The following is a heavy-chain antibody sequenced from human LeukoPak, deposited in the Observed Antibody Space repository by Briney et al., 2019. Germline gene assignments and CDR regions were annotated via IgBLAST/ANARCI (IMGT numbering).Heavy chain of an antibody. CDR1: GFTFSSYG. CDR3: ARDRGIAVAGHDY. D-gene: IGHD6-19*01. J-gene: IGHJ4*02. CDR2: TSHDGSHT. V-gene: IGHV3-30*03. Sequence: PGGSLRLSCAAAGFTFSSYGMHWVRQAPGKGLEWLAVTSHDGSHTYYAESVQGRFTISRDDSKNTLYLQMNSLRAEDTAVYYCARDRGIAVAGHDYWGQGTLVTVSS.